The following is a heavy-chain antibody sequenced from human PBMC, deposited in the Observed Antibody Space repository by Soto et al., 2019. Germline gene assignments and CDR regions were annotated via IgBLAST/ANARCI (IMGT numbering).Heavy chain of an antibody. J-gene: IGHJ4*02. CDR3: ARQQAAAGTCFDY. CDR1: GFTFSSYG. Sequence: GGSLRLSCAASGFTFSSYGMHWVRQAPGKGLEWVAVIWYDGSNKYYADSVKGRFTISRDNSKNTLYLQMNSLRAEDTAVYYCARQQAAAGTCFDYWGQGTXVTVSS. CDR2: IWYDGSNK. D-gene: IGHD6-13*01. V-gene: IGHV3-33*01.